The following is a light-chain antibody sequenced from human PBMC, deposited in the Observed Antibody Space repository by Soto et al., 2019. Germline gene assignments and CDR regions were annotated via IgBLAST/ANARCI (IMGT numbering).Light chain of an antibody. J-gene: IGLJ1*01. CDR3: AAWDDSMNGYV. Sequence: QSVLTQPPSASRTPGHRITISFSGSISNIVSNTVNWYQQLPGTAPKLLIYSNNQRPSGFPDRFSGSKSGTSASLAISGLKSEDEADYYCAAWDDSMNGYVFGTGTKVTVL. CDR1: ISNIVSNT. V-gene: IGLV1-44*01. CDR2: SNN.